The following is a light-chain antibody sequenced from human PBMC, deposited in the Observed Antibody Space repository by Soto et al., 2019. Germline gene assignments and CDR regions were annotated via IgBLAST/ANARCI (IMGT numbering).Light chain of an antibody. CDR3: QQYGSSPGT. J-gene: IGKJ1*01. CDR1: QSVSSSY. Sequence: EIVLTQSPGTQSLSPGERATLSCRASQSVSSSYLAWYHQKPGQAPRLLIYGASSRATGIPDRFSGSGSGTDFTLTISRLEPEDFAVYYCQQYGSSPGTFGQGTKVDIK. V-gene: IGKV3-20*01. CDR2: GAS.